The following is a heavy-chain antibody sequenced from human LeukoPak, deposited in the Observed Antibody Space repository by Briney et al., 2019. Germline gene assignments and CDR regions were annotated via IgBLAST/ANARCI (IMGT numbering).Heavy chain of an antibody. J-gene: IGHJ1*01. CDR3: ARDSGFWLF. CDR1: GDSITSGSYY. Sequence: SSETLSLTCTVSGDSITSGSYYWGWIRQTPEKGLEWIGNIYSTGDTSFNPSFKSRITMSVDTSKNQSSLNLNSVTAADTAIYFCARDSGFWLFWGQGTLVTVSS. CDR2: IYSTGDT. D-gene: IGHD3-22*01. V-gene: IGHV4-39*07.